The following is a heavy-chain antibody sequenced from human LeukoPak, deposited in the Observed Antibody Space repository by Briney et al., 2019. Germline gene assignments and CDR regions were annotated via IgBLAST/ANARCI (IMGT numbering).Heavy chain of an antibody. D-gene: IGHD3-10*01. V-gene: IGHV3-30-3*01. CDR1: GFTFSSYA. Sequence: GGSLRLSCAASGFTFSSYAMHWVRQAPGKGLEWVAVISYDGSNKYYADSVKSRFTISRDNSKNTLYLQMNSLRAEDTAVYYCARDNYGSREYNWFDPWGQGTLVTVSS. CDR2: ISYDGSNK. J-gene: IGHJ5*02. CDR3: ARDNYGSREYNWFDP.